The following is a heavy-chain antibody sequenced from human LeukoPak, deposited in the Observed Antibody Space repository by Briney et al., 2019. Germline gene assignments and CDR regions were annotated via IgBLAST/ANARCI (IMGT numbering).Heavy chain of an antibody. CDR1: GFTFSSYA. CDR2: ISYDGSNK. J-gene: IGHJ4*02. Sequence: GGSLRLSCAASGFTFSSYAMSWVRQAPGKGLEWVAVISYDGSNKYYADSVKGRFTISRDNSKNTLYLQMNSLRAEDTAVYYCARAPTYSSGWYFDYWGQGTLVTVSS. D-gene: IGHD6-19*01. CDR3: ARAPTYSSGWYFDY. V-gene: IGHV3-30-3*01.